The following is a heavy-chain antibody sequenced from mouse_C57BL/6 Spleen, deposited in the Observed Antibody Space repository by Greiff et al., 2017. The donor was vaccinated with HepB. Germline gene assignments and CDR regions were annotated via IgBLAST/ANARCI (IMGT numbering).Heavy chain of an antibody. Sequence: EVKLVESGPALVKPGASVKMSCKASGYTFTDYHMPWVKQSHVQSLSLLGSINPNTGGTSYNQKFKGKATLTVNKSSSTAYMELRSLTSEDSAVYYCASSRYWGQGTLVTVSA. CDR2: INPNTGGT. V-gene: IGHV1-22*01. CDR3: ASSRY. J-gene: IGHJ3*01. CDR1: GYTFTDYH.